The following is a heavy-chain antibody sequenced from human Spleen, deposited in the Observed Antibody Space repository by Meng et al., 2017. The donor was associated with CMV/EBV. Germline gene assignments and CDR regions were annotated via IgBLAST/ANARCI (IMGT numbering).Heavy chain of an antibody. CDR2: IYRSGST. CDR1: GGSISSSSYY. J-gene: IGHJ6*02. CDR3: ARDLPASDGMDV. V-gene: IGHV4-39*07. Sequence: SETLSLTCTVSGGSISSSSYYWGWIRQPPGKGLEWIGSIYRSGSTYYNPSLKSRVTISVDTSKNQFSLKLSSVTAADTAVYYCARDLPASDGMDVWGQGTTVTVSS.